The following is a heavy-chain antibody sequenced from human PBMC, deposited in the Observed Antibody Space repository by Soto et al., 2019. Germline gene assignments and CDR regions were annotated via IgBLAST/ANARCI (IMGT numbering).Heavy chain of an antibody. D-gene: IGHD3-10*01. CDR2: ISSSSHYI. J-gene: IGHJ4*02. Sequence: GGSLRLSCVASGFRFSGSTMNWVRQAPGKGLNWVSSISSSSHYIYYADSLKGRFTISRDNAKNSLFLQMNSLRAEDTAVYYCARDLGEVPALWGQGTLVTVSS. V-gene: IGHV3-21*01. CDR1: GFRFSGST. CDR3: ARDLGEVPAL.